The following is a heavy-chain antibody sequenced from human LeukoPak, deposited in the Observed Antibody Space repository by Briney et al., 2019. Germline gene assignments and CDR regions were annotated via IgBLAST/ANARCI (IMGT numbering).Heavy chain of an antibody. CDR1: GGSISSSCYY. Sequence: SETLSLTCTVSGGSISSSCYYWGWIRQPPGKGLEWIGSIYYSGSTYYNPSLKSRVTISVDTSKNQFSLKLSSVTAADPAVYYCARGGPDYYDSSGYGWFDPWGQGTLVTVSS. CDR2: IYYSGST. D-gene: IGHD3-22*01. V-gene: IGHV4-39*01. CDR3: ARGGPDYYDSSGYGWFDP. J-gene: IGHJ5*02.